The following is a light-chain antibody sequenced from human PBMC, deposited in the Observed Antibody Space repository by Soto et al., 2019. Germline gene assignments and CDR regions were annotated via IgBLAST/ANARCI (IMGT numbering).Light chain of an antibody. V-gene: IGKV3-11*01. Sequence: EIVLTQSPATLSLSPGERATLSCRASQSVSSQLAWYQQKPGQAPRLLIYDASNRATGIPARFSGSGSATDFTLTISSLEPEDFAVYYCQQRSNWPYTFGQGTRLEIK. CDR3: QQRSNWPYT. J-gene: IGKJ5*01. CDR1: QSVSSQ. CDR2: DAS.